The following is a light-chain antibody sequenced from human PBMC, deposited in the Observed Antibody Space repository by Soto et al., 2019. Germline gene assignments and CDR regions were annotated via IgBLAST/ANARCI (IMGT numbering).Light chain of an antibody. J-gene: IGLJ2*01. Sequence: QSVLTQAASVSGSPGQSITISCAGTRDDIGAYDYVSWYQQHPGNAPKLSVYEVTNRPSGVSDRFSGSKSGNTASLTISGFQAEDEAYYYCNSYTNSSAAVFGGGPKVTVL. CDR1: RDDIGAYDY. CDR3: NSYTNSSAAV. CDR2: EVT. V-gene: IGLV2-14*01.